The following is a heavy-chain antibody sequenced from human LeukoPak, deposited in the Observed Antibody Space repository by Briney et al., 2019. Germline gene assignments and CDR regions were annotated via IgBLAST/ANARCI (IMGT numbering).Heavy chain of an antibody. CDR2: VNHSGST. J-gene: IGHJ5*02. V-gene: IGHV4-39*07. D-gene: IGHD3-10*01. Sequence: SETLSLTCTVSGGSISSGSYYWSWIRQPPGKGLEWIGEVNHSGSTNYNPSLKSRVTISVDTSKNQFSLKLSSVTAADTAVYYCARALSSMVRGVRRRDWFDPWGQGTLVTVSS. CDR1: GGSISSGSYY. CDR3: ARALSSMVRGVRRRDWFDP.